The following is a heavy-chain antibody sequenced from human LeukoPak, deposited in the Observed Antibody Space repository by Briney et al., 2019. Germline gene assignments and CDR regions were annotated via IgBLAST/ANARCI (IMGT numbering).Heavy chain of an antibody. V-gene: IGHV1-18*01. CDR3: ARDGVVLVRGVIYYFDY. CDR2: ISAYNVNT. J-gene: IGHJ4*02. Sequence: ASVKVSCKASGFIFTNDGINWVRQAPGQGLEWMGWISAYNVNTKYTQKLQCRVTITKDTSSSTAYMELRSLRSDDTAVYYCARDGVVLVRGVIYYFDYWGQGTLVTVSS. D-gene: IGHD3-10*01. CDR1: GFIFTNDG.